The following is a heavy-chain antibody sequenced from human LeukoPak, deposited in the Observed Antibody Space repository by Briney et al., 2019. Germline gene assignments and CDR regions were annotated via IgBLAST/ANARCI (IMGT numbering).Heavy chain of an antibody. V-gene: IGHV3-9*01. CDR3: AKVNVLTGGEYYFDY. J-gene: IGHJ4*02. D-gene: IGHD3-9*01. CDR1: GFTFNDYA. Sequence: GGSLRLSCAASGFTFNDYAMHWVRQAPGKGLEWVSGISWNSGSIVYADSVKGRFTISRDNAKNSLYLQMNSLRAEDTALYYCAKVNVLTGGEYYFDYWGQGALVTVSS. CDR2: ISWNSGSI.